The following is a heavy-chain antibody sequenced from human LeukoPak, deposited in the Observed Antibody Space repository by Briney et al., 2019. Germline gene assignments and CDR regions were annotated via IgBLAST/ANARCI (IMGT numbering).Heavy chain of an antibody. CDR2: IYHSGTT. J-gene: IGHJ2*01. CDR3: ASPPGGYCSGGSCYSSDWYFDL. Sequence: IPSETLSLACAVSGVAISRGGYAWNWIRQPPGKGLEWIAYIYHSGTTYYNPSLKSRATISVDTSKNQFSLKLSSMTAADTAVYYCASPPGGYCSGGSCYSSDWYFDLWGRGTLVTVSS. D-gene: IGHD2-15*01. V-gene: IGHV4-30-4*07. CDR1: GVAISRGGYA.